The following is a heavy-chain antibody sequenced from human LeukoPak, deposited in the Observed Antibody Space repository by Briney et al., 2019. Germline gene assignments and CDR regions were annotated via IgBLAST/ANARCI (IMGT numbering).Heavy chain of an antibody. J-gene: IGHJ6*02. Sequence: ASVKVSCKASGYTFTSYYMHWVRQAPGQGLEWMGIINPSGGSTSYAQKFQGRVTMTRDTSTSTVYMELRSLRSDDTAVYYCARGMYYYDSSGYYRQGYYYYGMDVWGQGTTVTVSS. CDR1: GYTFTSYY. V-gene: IGHV1-46*01. CDR2: INPSGGST. D-gene: IGHD3-22*01. CDR3: ARGMYYYDSSGYYRQGYYYYGMDV.